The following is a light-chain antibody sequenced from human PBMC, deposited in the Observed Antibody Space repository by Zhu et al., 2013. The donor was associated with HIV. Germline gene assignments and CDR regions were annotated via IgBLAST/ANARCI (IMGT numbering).Light chain of an antibody. J-gene: IGLJ1*01. CDR2: QDS. CDR3: QAWDSGTGV. V-gene: IGLV3-1*01. Sequence: SYELTQPPSVSVSPGQTASITCSGDKLGDKYACWYQQKPGQSPVLVIYQDSKRPSGIPERFSGSNSGNTATLTISGTQPMDEADYYCQAWDSGTGVFGTGTKVTVL. CDR1: KLGDKY.